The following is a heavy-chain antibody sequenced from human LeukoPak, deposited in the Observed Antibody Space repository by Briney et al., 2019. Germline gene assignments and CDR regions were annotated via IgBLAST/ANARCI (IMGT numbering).Heavy chain of an antibody. D-gene: IGHD3-16*02. Sequence: GGSLRLSCAASGFTFSSYSMNWVRQAPGKGLECVSYISSSSSTIYYADSVKGRFTISRDNAKNSLYLQMNSLRAEDTAVYYCASLTRDKTDYVWGSYRIFDYWGQGTLVTVSS. CDR1: GFTFSSYS. J-gene: IGHJ4*02. CDR3: ASLTRDKTDYVWGSYRIFDY. V-gene: IGHV3-48*01. CDR2: ISSSSSTI.